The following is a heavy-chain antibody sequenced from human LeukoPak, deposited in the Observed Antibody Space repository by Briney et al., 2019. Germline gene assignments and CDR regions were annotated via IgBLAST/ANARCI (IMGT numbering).Heavy chain of an antibody. CDR1: GFTLSSYW. D-gene: IGHD3-10*02. V-gene: IGHV3-7*01. Sequence: GGSLRLSCAASGFTLSSYWMSWVRQAPGKGLEWVANIKQDGSEKYYVDSVKGRFTISRDNAKNSLYLQMISLRAEDTAVYYCAELGITMIGGVWGKGTTVTISS. J-gene: IGHJ6*04. CDR3: AELGITMIGGV. CDR2: IKQDGSEK.